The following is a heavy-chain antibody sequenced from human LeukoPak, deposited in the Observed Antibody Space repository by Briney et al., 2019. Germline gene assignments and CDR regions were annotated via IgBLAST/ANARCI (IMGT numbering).Heavy chain of an antibody. V-gene: IGHV3-7*01. Sequence: GGSLRLSCATSGFDFNSKWMTWVRQAPGKGLEWVANINQDGSEKYHGDSVKGRFTISRDNATSSLFLEMSSLRAEDTAVYYCADPPSDFWGQGTLVAVSS. J-gene: IGHJ4*02. CDR3: ADPPSDF. CDR1: GFDFNSKW. CDR2: INQDGSEK.